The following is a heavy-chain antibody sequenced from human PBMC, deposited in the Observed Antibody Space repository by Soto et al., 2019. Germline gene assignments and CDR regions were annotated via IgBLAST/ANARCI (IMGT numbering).Heavy chain of an antibody. CDR3: ARDGVSGLVGATHDAFDI. CDR2: ISSSSSYI. Sequence: GGSLRLSCAASGFTFSSYSMNWVRQAPGKGLEWVSSISSSSSYIYYADSVKGRFTISRDNAKNSLYLQMNSLRAEDTAVYYCARDGVSGLVGATHDAFDIWGQGIMVTVSS. CDR1: GFTFSSYS. V-gene: IGHV3-21*01. D-gene: IGHD1-26*01. J-gene: IGHJ3*02.